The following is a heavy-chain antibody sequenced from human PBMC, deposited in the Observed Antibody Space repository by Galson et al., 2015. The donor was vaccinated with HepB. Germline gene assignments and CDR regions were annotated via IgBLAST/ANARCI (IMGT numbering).Heavy chain of an antibody. D-gene: IGHD3-10*01. Sequence: SLRLSCAASGFTFSDYYMSWIREAPGKGLEWVSYISGSGNIIFYADSVKGRFTISRDSAKNLLYLQMNSLRAEDTAVYYCARDRGGVYDYWGQGTLVTVSS. CDR1: GFTFSDYY. CDR2: ISGSGNII. CDR3: ARDRGGVYDY. V-gene: IGHV3-11*01. J-gene: IGHJ4*02.